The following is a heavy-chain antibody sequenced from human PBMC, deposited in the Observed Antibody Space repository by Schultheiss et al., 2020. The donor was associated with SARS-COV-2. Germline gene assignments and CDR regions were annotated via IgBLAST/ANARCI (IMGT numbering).Heavy chain of an antibody. CDR1: GFTFSSYA. J-gene: IGHJ6*02. CDR2: ISYDGSNK. D-gene: IGHD6-19*01. Sequence: GGSLRLSCAASGFTFSSYAMHWVRQAPGKGLEWVAVISYDGSNKYYADSVKGRFTISRDNSKNTLYLQMNSLRAEDTAVYYCARAVGSSGWYQGYYYGMDVWGQGTTVTVSS. CDR3: ARAVGSSGWYQGYYYGMDV. V-gene: IGHV3-30*01.